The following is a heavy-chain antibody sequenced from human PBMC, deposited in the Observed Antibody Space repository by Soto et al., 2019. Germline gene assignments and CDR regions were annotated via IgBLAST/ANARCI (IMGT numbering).Heavy chain of an antibody. CDR1: GYTFTSYG. CDR2: ISAYNGNT. CDR3: ARDDSIVGATGFDY. V-gene: IGHV1-18*01. J-gene: IGHJ4*02. Sequence: GASVKVSCKASGYTFTSYGISWVRQAPGQGLEWMGWISAYNGNTNYAQKLQGRVTMTTDTSTSTACMELRSLRSDDTAVYYCARDDSIVGATGFDYWGQGTLVTVSS. D-gene: IGHD1-26*01.